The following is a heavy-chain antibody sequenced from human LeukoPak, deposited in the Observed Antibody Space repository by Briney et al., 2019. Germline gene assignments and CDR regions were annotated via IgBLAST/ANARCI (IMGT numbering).Heavy chain of an antibody. Sequence: GGSLRLSCAASGFTFSSYSMNWVRQAPGKGLEWVSSISSSSSYIYYADSVKGRFTISRDNAKNSLYLRMNSLRAEDTAVYYCARDPRSIAAAQYYFDYWGQGTLVTVSS. D-gene: IGHD6-13*01. CDR3: ARDPRSIAAAQYYFDY. CDR2: ISSSSSYI. J-gene: IGHJ4*02. CDR1: GFTFSSYS. V-gene: IGHV3-21*01.